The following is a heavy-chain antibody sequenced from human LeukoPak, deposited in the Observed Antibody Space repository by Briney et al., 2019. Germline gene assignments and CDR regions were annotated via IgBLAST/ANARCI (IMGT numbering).Heavy chain of an antibody. D-gene: IGHD6-13*01. CDR2: INRSGTT. J-gene: IGHJ4*02. Sequence: SETLSLTCAVYGGSFSGYYWNWIRQPPGKGLEWIGEINRSGTTSYNPSLKSRVTISVDTSKNHFSLKLSSVTAADTAVYYCARGVGSIAADYFDYWGQGTLVTVSS. CDR1: GGSFSGYY. V-gene: IGHV4-34*01. CDR3: ARGVGSIAADYFDY.